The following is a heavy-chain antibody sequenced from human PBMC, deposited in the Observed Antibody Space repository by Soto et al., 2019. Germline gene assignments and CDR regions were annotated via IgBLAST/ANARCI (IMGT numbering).Heavy chain of an antibody. CDR3: AKDRSYYYDSSGYSF. V-gene: IGHV3-30*18. CDR1: GFTFSSYG. D-gene: IGHD3-22*01. Sequence: PGGSLRLSCAASGFTFSSYGMHWVRQAPGKGLEWVAVISYDGSNKYYADSVKGRFTISRDNSKNTLYLQMNSLRAEDTAVYYCAKDRSYYYDSSGYSFWGQGTLVTVSS. J-gene: IGHJ4*02. CDR2: ISYDGSNK.